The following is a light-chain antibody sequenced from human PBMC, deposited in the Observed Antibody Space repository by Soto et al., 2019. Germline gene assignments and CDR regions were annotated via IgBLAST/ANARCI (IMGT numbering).Light chain of an antibody. Sequence: DIRMTQSPSTLSASVGDRVTITCRASQSIGSWLAWYQQKPGKAPRLLIYKASNLEGGVLSRFSGSGSGTDFTLTISSLQADDFATYYCQQYTDFSALTFGGGTKVEIE. CDR3: QQYTDFSALT. J-gene: IGKJ4*01. CDR1: QSIGSW. CDR2: KAS. V-gene: IGKV1-5*03.